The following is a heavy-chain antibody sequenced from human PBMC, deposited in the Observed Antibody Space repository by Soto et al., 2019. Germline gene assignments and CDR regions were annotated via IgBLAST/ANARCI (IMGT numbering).Heavy chain of an antibody. Sequence: QVQLVQSGAELRKPGSSVKVSCKASGGTFSDYTINWVRQAPGQRLEWMGGIIPIFDTANYAEKFQGRVTITADESTSTSFMEVSSLRSEDTAVYYCARNGTLTGYSYGMDVWGQGTMATVSS. CDR2: IIPIFDTA. CDR3: ARNGTLTGYSYGMDV. V-gene: IGHV1-69*01. J-gene: IGHJ6*02. CDR1: GGTFSDYT. D-gene: IGHD1-1*01.